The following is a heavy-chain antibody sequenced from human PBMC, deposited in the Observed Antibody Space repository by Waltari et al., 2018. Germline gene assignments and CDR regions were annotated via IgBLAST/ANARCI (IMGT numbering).Heavy chain of an antibody. V-gene: IGHV4-59*11. D-gene: IGHD6-25*01. Sequence: QVQLQGSGPGLVKASETLSLTCTVSGGSISRQYRSWIRQSPGKGLEYIGHISYSGSTNYNPSLKSQVTIVLDTSENQFSLRLTSVTAADTAVYYCARGWGSSGGWEEENPHGFDSWGQGTTVTVSS. J-gene: IGHJ3*02. CDR3: ARGWGSSGGWEEENPHGFDS. CDR1: GGSISRQY. CDR2: ISYSGST.